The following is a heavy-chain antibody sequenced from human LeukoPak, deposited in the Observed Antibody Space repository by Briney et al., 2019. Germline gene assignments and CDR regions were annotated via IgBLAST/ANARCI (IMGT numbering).Heavy chain of an antibody. J-gene: IGHJ4*02. V-gene: IGHV4-34*01. CDR3: ARGHYDFWSGYYGPFDY. Sequence: PSETLSLTXAVYGGSFSGYYWSWIRQPPGKGLEWIGEINHSGSTNYNPSLKSRVTISVDTSKNQFSLKLSSVTAADTAVYYCARGHYDFWSGYYGPFDYWGQGTLVTVSS. CDR1: GGSFSGYY. D-gene: IGHD3-3*01. CDR2: INHSGST.